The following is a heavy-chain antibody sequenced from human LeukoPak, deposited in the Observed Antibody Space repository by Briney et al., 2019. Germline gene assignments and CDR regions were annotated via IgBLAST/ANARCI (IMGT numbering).Heavy chain of an antibody. CDR2: INTNTGNP. Sequence: ASVTVSCTASGYTFTSYAINWVRQAPGQGLEWMGWINTNTGNPTYARGFTGRFVFSLDTSVSTAYLQINSLKAEDTAVYYCARDSSGWYVDYWGQGTLVTVSS. J-gene: IGHJ4*02. D-gene: IGHD6-19*01. CDR1: GYTFTSYA. V-gene: IGHV7-4-1*02. CDR3: ARDSSGWYVDY.